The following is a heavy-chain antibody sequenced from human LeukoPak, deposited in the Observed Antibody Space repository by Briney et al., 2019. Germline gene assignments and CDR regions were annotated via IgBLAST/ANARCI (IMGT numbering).Heavy chain of an antibody. CDR1: GGSFSGYY. V-gene: IGHV4-59*01. CDR2: IYYSGST. Sequence: SETLSLTCAVYGGSFSGYYWSWIRQPPGKGLEWIGYIYYSGSTNYNPSLKSRVTISVDTSKNQFSLKLSSVTAADTAVYYCARGVLAYYDSSGYYKDDAFDIWGQGTMVTVSS. D-gene: IGHD3-22*01. CDR3: ARGVLAYYDSSGYYKDDAFDI. J-gene: IGHJ3*02.